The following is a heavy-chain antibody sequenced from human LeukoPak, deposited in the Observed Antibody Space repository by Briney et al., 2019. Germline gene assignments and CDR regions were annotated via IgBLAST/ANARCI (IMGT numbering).Heavy chain of an antibody. CDR2: ISGSGGST. V-gene: IGHV3-23*01. CDR3: AKDGSRPTAFDY. J-gene: IGHJ4*02. CDR1: GFTFSSYA. D-gene: IGHD1-26*01. Sequence: PGGSLRLSCAASGFTFSSYAMSWVRQAPGKGLEWVSAISGSGGSTYYADSVKGRFIISRDNSKNTLYLQMNSLRAEDTAVYYCAKDGSRPTAFDYWGQGTLVTVSS.